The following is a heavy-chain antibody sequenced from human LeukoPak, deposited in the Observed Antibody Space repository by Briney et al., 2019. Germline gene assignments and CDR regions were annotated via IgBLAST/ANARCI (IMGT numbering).Heavy chain of an antibody. CDR3: AAGIVVVPAARGWFDP. CDR2: ISSTSSVI. Sequence: GGSLRLSCAASGFTFSNYGMNWVRQAPGRGLEWVSYISSTSSVINYADSVKGRFTISRDNAKSSLYLQMNSLRAEDTAVYYCAAGIVVVPAARGWFDPWGQGTLVTVSS. J-gene: IGHJ5*02. CDR1: GFTFSNYG. D-gene: IGHD2-2*01. V-gene: IGHV3-48*01.